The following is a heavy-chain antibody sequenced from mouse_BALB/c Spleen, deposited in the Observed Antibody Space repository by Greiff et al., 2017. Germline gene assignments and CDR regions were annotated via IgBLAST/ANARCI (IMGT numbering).Heavy chain of an antibody. Sequence: VQLQQSGAELAKPGASVKMSCKASGYTFTSYWMHWVNQRPGQGLEWIGYINPSTGYTEYNQKFKDKATLTSDKSSSTAYMQLSSLTSEDSAVYYCAKIYGNWGQGTLVTVSA. CDR2: INPSTGYT. J-gene: IGHJ3*01. CDR3: AKIYGN. D-gene: IGHD1-1*01. CDR1: GYTFTSYW. V-gene: IGHV1-7*01.